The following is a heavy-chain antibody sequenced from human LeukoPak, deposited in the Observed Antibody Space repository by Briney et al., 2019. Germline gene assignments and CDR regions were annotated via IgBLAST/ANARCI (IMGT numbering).Heavy chain of an antibody. Sequence: SETLSLTCTASGVSISSYYWSWIRQPPGKGLEWIGYIYYSGGTNYNPSLKSRVTISVDTSKNQFSLKLSSVTAADTAVYYCARRSGYSSGWYTGPFNWFDPWGQGTLVTVSS. CDR1: GVSISSYY. CDR3: ARRSGYSSGWYTGPFNWFDP. CDR2: IYYSGGT. V-gene: IGHV4-59*01. D-gene: IGHD6-19*01. J-gene: IGHJ5*02.